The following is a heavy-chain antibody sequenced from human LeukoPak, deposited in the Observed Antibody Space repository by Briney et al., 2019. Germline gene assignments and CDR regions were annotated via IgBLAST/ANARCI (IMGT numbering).Heavy chain of an antibody. CDR2: ISYDGSNK. J-gene: IGHJ4*02. V-gene: IGHV3-30*18. D-gene: IGHD2-2*01. Sequence: PGRSLRLPCAASGFTFSSYGMHWVRQAPGKGLEWVAVISYDGSNKYYADSVKGRFTISRDNSKNTLYLQMNSLRAEDTAVYYCAKGWDIVVVPAAPLDYWGQGTLVTVSS. CDR1: GFTFSSYG. CDR3: AKGWDIVVVPAAPLDY.